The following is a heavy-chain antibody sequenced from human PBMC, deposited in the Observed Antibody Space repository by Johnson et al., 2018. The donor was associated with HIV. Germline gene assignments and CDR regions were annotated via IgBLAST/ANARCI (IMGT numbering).Heavy chain of an antibody. CDR1: GFTFSNYA. Sequence: QVQLVESGGGVVQPGRSLRLYCTASGFTFSNYAVHWVRQAPCKGLEWVAVMSSDGFNKYFAASVKGRFTVARDNSKNTLSLIINSLRPEDTAVYYCARDQYDRGDGAFDIWGQGTMVTVSS. V-gene: IGHV3-30-3*01. D-gene: IGHD5-24*01. J-gene: IGHJ3*02. CDR2: MSSDGFNK. CDR3: ARDQYDRGDGAFDI.